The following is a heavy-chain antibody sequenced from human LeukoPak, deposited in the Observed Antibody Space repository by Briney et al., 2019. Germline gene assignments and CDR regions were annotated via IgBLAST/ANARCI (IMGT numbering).Heavy chain of an antibody. J-gene: IGHJ4*02. CDR3: ARSLHKYSSSWPDY. V-gene: IGHV4-4*02. D-gene: IGHD6-13*01. Sequence: PSGTLSLTCAVSGGSISSSNWWSWVRQPPGKGLEWIGEIYHSGSTNYNPSLKSRVTISVDTSKNQFSLKLSSVTAADTAVYYCARSLHKYSSSWPDYWGQGTLVTVSS. CDR1: GGSISSSNW. CDR2: IYHSGST.